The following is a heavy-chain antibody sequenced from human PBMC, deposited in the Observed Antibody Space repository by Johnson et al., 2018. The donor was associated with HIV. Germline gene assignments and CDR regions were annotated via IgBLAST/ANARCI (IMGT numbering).Heavy chain of an antibody. CDR3: AGGPCRGSFDI. J-gene: IGHJ3*02. Sequence: VQLVESGGGVVQPGRSLRLSCAASGFTFSSYNMNWVRQAPGKGLEWVSYISSGTRTIYYADSVKGRFTISRDNAKNSLYLQMGSLRVDDTAVYYCAGGPCRGSFDIWGQGEMVTVSS. V-gene: IGHV3-48*01. D-gene: IGHD3-10*01. CDR2: ISSGTRTI. CDR1: GFTFSSYN.